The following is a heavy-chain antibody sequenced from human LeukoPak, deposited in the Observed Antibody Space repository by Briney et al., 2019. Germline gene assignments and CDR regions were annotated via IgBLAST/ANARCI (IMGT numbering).Heavy chain of an antibody. J-gene: IGHJ6*03. CDR3: ARDSTLRYFDQMYYMDV. CDR2: IIPIFDTT. V-gene: IGHV1-69*13. CDR1: GGTFSSYA. D-gene: IGHD3-9*01. Sequence: ASVKVSCKTSGGTFSSYAISWVRQAPGQGLEWMGGIIPIFDTTNYAQKFQGRVTITADESTSTAYMELSSLRSEDTAVYYCARDSTLRYFDQMYYMDVWGKGTTVTVSS.